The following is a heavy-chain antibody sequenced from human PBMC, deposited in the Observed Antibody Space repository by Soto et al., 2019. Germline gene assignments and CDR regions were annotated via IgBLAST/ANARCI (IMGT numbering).Heavy chain of an antibody. Sequence: SETLSLTCTVSGGSISSSSYYWGWIRQPPGKGLEWIGSIYYSGSTYYNPSLKSRVTISVDTSKNQFSLKLSSVTAADTAVYYCARPAYSSGWYYWGQGTLVTVPQ. V-gene: IGHV4-39*01. J-gene: IGHJ4*02. CDR2: IYYSGST. CDR1: GGSISSSSYY. D-gene: IGHD6-19*01. CDR3: ARPAYSSGWYY.